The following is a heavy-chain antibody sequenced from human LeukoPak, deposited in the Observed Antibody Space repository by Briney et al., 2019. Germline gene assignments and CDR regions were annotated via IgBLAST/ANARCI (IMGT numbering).Heavy chain of an antibody. J-gene: IGHJ4*02. CDR2: ISYDGSNK. CDR1: GFTFSSYA. V-gene: IGHV3-30*04. Sequence: GGSLRLSCAASGFTFSSYAMHWVRQAPGKGLEWVAVISYDGSNKYYADSVKGRFTISRDNSKNTLYLQMNSLRAEDTAVYYCASGGAYGDYADYWGQGTLVTVSS. CDR3: ASGGAYGDYADY. D-gene: IGHD4-17*01.